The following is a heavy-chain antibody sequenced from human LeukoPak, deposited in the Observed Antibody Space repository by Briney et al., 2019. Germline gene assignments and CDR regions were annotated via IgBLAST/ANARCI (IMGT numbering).Heavy chain of an antibody. V-gene: IGHV4-34*01. D-gene: IGHD5-12*01. CDR3: ARVSTWLRLPDY. Sequence: SETLSLTCAVYGGSFSGYYWSWIRQPPGKGLEWIGEINHSGSTNYSPSLKSRVTISVDTSKNQFSLKLSSVTAADTAVYYCARVSTWLRLPDYWGQGTLVTVSS. CDR1: GGSFSGYY. CDR2: INHSGST. J-gene: IGHJ4*02.